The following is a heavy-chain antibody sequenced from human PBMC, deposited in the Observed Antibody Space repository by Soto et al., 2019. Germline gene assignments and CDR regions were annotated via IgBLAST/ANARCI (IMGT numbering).Heavy chain of an antibody. J-gene: IGHJ4*02. Sequence: SEAPSLTCTVSGGSVNSDNFYWSWIRQPPGRGLEXIGYXXXTXSXXXNXXXXSRVTISIDRSRNQFSLKLSSVTAADTAVYYCAREFSNSPEAFDSWGQGSLVTVSS. CDR3: AREFSNSPEAFDS. V-gene: IGHV4-61*01. D-gene: IGHD6-6*01. CDR2: XXXTXSX. CDR1: GGSVNSDNFY.